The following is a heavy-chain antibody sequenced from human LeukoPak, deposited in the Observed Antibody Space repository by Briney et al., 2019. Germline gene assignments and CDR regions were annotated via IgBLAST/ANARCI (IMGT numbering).Heavy chain of an antibody. CDR3: ARRRLGYYFDY. J-gene: IGHJ4*02. CDR2: INPRGST. V-gene: IGHV4-34*01. CDR1: GGSFSGYY. D-gene: IGHD5-24*01. Sequence: PSETLSLSCGVYGGSFSGYYWSWIRQPPGKGLEWIGEINPRGSTNYNPSLKSRVTLSADTSKNQFSLTLNSVTTADTAVYYCARRRLGYYFDYWGQGTLVTVST.